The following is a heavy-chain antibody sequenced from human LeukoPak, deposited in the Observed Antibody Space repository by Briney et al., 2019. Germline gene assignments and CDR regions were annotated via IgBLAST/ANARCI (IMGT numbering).Heavy chain of an antibody. CDR3: LGSYYYDSSGYYTDAFDI. V-gene: IGHV4-34*01. Sequence: SETLSLTCAVYGGSFSGYYWSWIRQPPGKGLEWIGSIYYSGSTYYNPSLKSRVTISVDTSKNQFSLKLSSVTAADTAVYYCLGSYYYDSSGYYTDAFDIWGQGTMVTVSS. CDR2: IYYSGST. D-gene: IGHD3-22*01. J-gene: IGHJ3*02. CDR1: GGSFSGYY.